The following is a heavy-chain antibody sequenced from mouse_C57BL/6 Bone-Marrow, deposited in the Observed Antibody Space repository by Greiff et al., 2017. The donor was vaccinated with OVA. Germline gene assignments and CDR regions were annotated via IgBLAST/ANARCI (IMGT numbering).Heavy chain of an antibody. D-gene: IGHD2-4*01. CDR3: ARMGIYYDYGGYAMDY. Sequence: QVTLKVCGPGILQPSQTLSLTCSFSGFSLSTFGMGVGWIRQPSGKGLEWLAHIWWDDDKYYNPALKSRPTIPKDTSKNQVFLKIANVDTADTATYYCARMGIYYDYGGYAMDYWGQGTSVTVSS. J-gene: IGHJ4*01. CDR1: GFSLSTFGMG. V-gene: IGHV8-8*01. CDR2: IWWDDDK.